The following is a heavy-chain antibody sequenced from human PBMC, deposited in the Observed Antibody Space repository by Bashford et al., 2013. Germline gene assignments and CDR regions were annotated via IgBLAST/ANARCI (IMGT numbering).Heavy chain of an antibody. D-gene: IGHD2-2*01. Sequence: WIGEVYGSGMANYSPSLKSRATISVDRSRTQLSLMLSSVTAADTAVYYCAGVHCSSSNCFLEAFDVWGPGTLVTVSS. CDR2: VYGSGMA. CDR3: AGVHCSSSNCFLEAFDV. V-gene: IGHV4-4*02. J-gene: IGHJ3*01.